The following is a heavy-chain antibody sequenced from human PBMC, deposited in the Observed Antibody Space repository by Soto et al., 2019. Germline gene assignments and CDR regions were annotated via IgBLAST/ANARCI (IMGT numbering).Heavy chain of an antibody. D-gene: IGHD3-16*01. CDR1: GGTFSSYS. V-gene: IGHV1-69*01. Sequence: QVQLVQSGAEVKKPGSSVKVSCKASGGTFSSYSINGVRQAPGQGLEWMGEIILIFGTANYEQKLQGRVTTTADDSTSTDYMELSSRRSEDAAVYYCAREGVRHAGGIDQWGQGTLVTVSS. J-gene: IGHJ4*02. CDR3: AREGVRHAGGIDQ. CDR2: IILIFGTA.